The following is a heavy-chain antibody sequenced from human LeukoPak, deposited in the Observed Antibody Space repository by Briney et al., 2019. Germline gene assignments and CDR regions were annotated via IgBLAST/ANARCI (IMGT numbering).Heavy chain of an antibody. V-gene: IGHV1-69*05. CDR1: GGTFSSYA. CDR2: IIPIFGTA. J-gene: IGHJ5*02. Sequence: SVKVSCKASGGTFSSYAISWVRQAPGQGLEWMGGIIPIFGTANYAQKFQGRVTITTDESTSTAYMELSSLTSEDTAVYYCASSVTQLGDWFDPWGQGTLVTVSS. CDR3: ASSVTQLGDWFDP. D-gene: IGHD4-11*01.